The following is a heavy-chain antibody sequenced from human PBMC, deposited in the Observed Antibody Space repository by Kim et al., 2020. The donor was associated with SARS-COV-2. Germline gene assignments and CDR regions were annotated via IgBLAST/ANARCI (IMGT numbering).Heavy chain of an antibody. CDR3: ARENTDYYDSSGYHFDY. Sequence: GGSLRLSCAASGFTFSDYYMSWIRQAPGKGLEWVSYISSSGSTIYYADSVKGRFTISRDNAKNSLYLQMNSLRAEDTAVYYCARENTDYYDSSGYHFDYWGQGTLVTVSS. CDR1: GFTFSDYY. D-gene: IGHD3-22*01. J-gene: IGHJ4*02. CDR2: ISSSGSTI. V-gene: IGHV3-11*01.